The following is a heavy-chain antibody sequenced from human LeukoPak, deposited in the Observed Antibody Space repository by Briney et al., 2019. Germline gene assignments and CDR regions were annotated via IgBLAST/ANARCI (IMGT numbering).Heavy chain of an antibody. Sequence: PGGSLRLSCAVSGLTFSDHKVDWVRQAPGKGLKWVGRIRNKANRDTTEYAASVKGRFTISRDDSKNSLYLQMNSLRAEDTAVYYCAREGDDYLGWFDPWGQGTLVTVSS. CDR3: AREGDDYLGWFDP. CDR1: GLTFSDHK. CDR2: IRNKANRDTT. D-gene: IGHD4-11*01. J-gene: IGHJ5*02. V-gene: IGHV3-72*01.